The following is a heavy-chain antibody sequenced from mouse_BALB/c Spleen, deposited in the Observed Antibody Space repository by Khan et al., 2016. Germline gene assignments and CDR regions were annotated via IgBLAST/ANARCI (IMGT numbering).Heavy chain of an antibody. CDR3: AEDYYGSNWFAY. CDR2: INTNTGEP. CDR1: GYTFTNYG. V-gene: IGHV9-3*02. D-gene: IGHD1-1*01. Sequence: QIQLVQSGPELKKPGETVKISCKASGYTFTNYGMNWVKQAPGKGLKWIGWINTNTGEPTYAEEFKGHFVFSLETSASTAYLHINNLKNEDTATYFCAEDYYGSNWFAYWGQGTLVTVSA. J-gene: IGHJ3*01.